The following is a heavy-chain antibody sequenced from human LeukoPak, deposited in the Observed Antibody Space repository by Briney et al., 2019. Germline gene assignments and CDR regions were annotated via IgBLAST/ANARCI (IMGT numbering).Heavy chain of an antibody. J-gene: IGHJ4*02. V-gene: IGHV1-18*01. CDR1: GYTFTSYG. CDR2: ISAYNGNT. Sequence: ASVKVSCKASGYTFTSYGISWVRQAPGQGLEWMGWISAYNGNTNYAQKLQGRVTMTTDTSTSTAYMELMSLRSDDTAVYYCASRGGYSSSSPLDYWGQGTLVTVSS. D-gene: IGHD6-6*01. CDR3: ASRGGYSSSSPLDY.